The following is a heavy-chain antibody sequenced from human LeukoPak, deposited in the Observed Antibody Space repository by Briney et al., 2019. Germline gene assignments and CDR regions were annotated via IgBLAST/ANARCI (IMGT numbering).Heavy chain of an antibody. CDR1: GDTFTSYD. J-gene: IGHJ6*02. V-gene: IGHV1-46*01. Sequence: ASVKVSCKASGDTFTSYDIHWVRQAPGQGLEWMGIINPSGGSTSYAQKFQGRVTMTRDTSTSTVYMELSSLRSENTTVYYCARGIGYDFWSGIRPRRYYYGMDVWGQGTTVTVSS. CDR3: ARGIGYDFWSGIRPRRYYYGMDV. CDR2: INPSGGST. D-gene: IGHD3-3*01.